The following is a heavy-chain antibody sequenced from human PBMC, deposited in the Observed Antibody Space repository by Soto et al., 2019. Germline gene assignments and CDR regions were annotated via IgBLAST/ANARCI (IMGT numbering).Heavy chain of an antibody. CDR3: ARDTTNSWPRERENNWFDP. D-gene: IGHD1-26*01. J-gene: IGHJ5*02. CDR1: GGSISSYY. Sequence: SETLSLTCTVSGGSISSYYWSWIRQPPGKGLEWIGYIYYSGSTNYNPSLKSRVTISVDTSKNQFSLKLSSVTAADTAVYYCARDTTNSWPRERENNWFDPWGQGTLVTVSS. V-gene: IGHV4-59*01. CDR2: IYYSGST.